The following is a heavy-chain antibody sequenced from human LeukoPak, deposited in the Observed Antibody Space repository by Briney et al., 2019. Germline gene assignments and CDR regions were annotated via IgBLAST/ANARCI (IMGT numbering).Heavy chain of an antibody. CDR2: ISYSGTYI. Sequence: GGSLRLSRAASGFSFNYYSMNWVRQAPGKGLEWVSSISYSGTYIYYGDSVKGRFTISRDNAQNSLYLQMNSLRAEDTAVYYCATYGGNSDYWGQGTLVTVSS. V-gene: IGHV3-21*01. D-gene: IGHD4-23*01. CDR1: GFSFNYYS. J-gene: IGHJ4*02. CDR3: ATYGGNSDY.